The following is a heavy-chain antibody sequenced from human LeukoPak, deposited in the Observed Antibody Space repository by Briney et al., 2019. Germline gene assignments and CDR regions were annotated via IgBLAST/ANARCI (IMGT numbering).Heavy chain of an antibody. V-gene: IGHV1-2*02. CDR1: GYTFTGYY. CDR2: INPNSGGT. D-gene: IGHD3-10*01. Sequence: VASVKVSCEASGYTFTGYYMHWVRQAPGQGLEWMGWINPNSGGTNYAQKFQGRVTMTRDTSISTAYMELSRLGSDDTAVYYCARGGYGSGSSYYYAMDVWGQGTTVTASS. J-gene: IGHJ6*02. CDR3: ARGGYGSGSSYYYAMDV.